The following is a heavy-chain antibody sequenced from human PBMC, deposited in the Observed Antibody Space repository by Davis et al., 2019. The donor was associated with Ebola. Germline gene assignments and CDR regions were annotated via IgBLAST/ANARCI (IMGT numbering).Heavy chain of an antibody. CDR2: IYYSGST. J-gene: IGHJ2*01. CDR1: GGSISSGGYS. V-gene: IGHV4-30-2*01. CDR3: ARGYSYGDWYFDL. D-gene: IGHD5-18*01. Sequence: MPSETLSLTCAVSGGSISSGGYSWSWIRQLPGKGLEWIGYIYYSGSTYYNPSLKSRVTISVDRSKNQFSLKLSSVTDADTAVYYCARGYSYGDWYFDLWGRGTLVTVSS.